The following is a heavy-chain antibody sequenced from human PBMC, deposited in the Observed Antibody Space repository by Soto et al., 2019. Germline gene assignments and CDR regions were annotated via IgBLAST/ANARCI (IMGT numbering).Heavy chain of an antibody. CDR2: INPNSGGT. Sequence: ASVKVSCKASGYTFTGYYMHWVRQAPGQGLEWMGWINPNSGGTNYAQKFQGRVTMTRDTSISTAYMELSRLRSDDTAVYYCARAAGIAAAGDYWGQGTLVTVSS. CDR1: GYTFTGYY. V-gene: IGHV1-2*02. CDR3: ARAAGIAAAGDY. D-gene: IGHD6-13*01. J-gene: IGHJ4*02.